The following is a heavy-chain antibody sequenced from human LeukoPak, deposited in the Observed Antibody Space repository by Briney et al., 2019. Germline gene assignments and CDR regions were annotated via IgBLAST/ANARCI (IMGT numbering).Heavy chain of an antibody. CDR3: ARDGIIAARRPSNNWFDP. J-gene: IGHJ5*02. V-gene: IGHV1-2*02. CDR1: GYAFIGYF. D-gene: IGHD6-6*01. CDR2: INPNSGDT. Sequence: GASVKVSCKASGYAFIGYFMHWLRQAPGQGLEWMGWINPNSGDTNYAQKFQGRVTMTRDTSISTAYMELSRLTSDDTAMYYCARDGIIAARRPSNNWFDPWGQGTLVTVSS.